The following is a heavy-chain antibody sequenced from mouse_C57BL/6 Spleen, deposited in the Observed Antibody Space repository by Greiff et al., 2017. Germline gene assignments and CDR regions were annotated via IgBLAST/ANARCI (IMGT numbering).Heavy chain of an antibody. Sequence: EVQVVESGGGLVKPGGSLKLSCAASGFTFSSYAMSWVRQTPEKGLEWVATISGGGSYTYYPDNVKGRFTISRDNAKNNLYLQMSHLKSEDTALYYCAREGAMVTPAWFAYWGQGTLVTVSA. CDR3: AREGAMVTPAWFAY. CDR1: GFTFSSYA. J-gene: IGHJ3*01. CDR2: ISGGGSYT. V-gene: IGHV5-4*01. D-gene: IGHD2-2*01.